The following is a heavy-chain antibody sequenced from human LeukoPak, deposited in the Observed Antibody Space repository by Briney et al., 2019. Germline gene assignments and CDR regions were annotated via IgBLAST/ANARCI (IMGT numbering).Heavy chain of an antibody. CDR3: ARVPPVEMATIYGWYFDL. Sequence: GGSLRLSCAAAGFTFSSYSMNWVRQAPGKGLEWVGRTRNKANSYTTEYAASVRGRFTISRDDSKNSLYLQMNSLKTEDTAVYYCARVPPVEMATIYGWYFDLWGRGTLVTVSS. CDR2: TRNKANSYTT. J-gene: IGHJ2*01. CDR1: GFTFSSYS. V-gene: IGHV3-72*01. D-gene: IGHD5-24*01.